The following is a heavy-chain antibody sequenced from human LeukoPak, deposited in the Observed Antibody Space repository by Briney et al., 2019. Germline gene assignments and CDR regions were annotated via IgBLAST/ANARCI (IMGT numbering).Heavy chain of an antibody. CDR2: ISSSISTM. CDR1: GFTFSTYS. D-gene: IGHD5-12*01. V-gene: IGHV3-48*01. J-gene: IGHJ4*02. CDR3: AKGHSAYGTGFDY. Sequence: PGGSLRLSCAASGFTFSTYSMNWVRQAPGKGLEWVSYISSSISTMYYADSVEGRFTISRDNSKNTLYLQMNSLRAEDTAVYYCAKGHSAYGTGFDYWGQGTLVTVSS.